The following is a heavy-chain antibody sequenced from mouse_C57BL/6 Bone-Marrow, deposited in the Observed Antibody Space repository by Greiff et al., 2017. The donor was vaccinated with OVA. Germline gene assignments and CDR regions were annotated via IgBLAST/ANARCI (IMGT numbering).Heavy chain of an antibody. CDR3: TGRPFAY. V-gene: IGHV6-3*01. J-gene: IGHJ3*01. CDR1: GFTFSNYW. CDR2: IRLKSDNYAT. Sequence: EVKVEESGGGLVQPGGSMKLSCVASGFTFSNYWMNWVRQSPEKGLEWVAQIRLKSDNYATHYAESVKGRFTISRDDSKSSVYLQMNNLSAEDTGIYYCTGRPFAYWGQGTLVTVSA.